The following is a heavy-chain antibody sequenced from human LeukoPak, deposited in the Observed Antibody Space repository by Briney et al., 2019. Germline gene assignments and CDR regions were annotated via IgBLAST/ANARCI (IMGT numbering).Heavy chain of an antibody. Sequence: SVKVSCKASVGSSNSYAIIWVRQAPGQGLEWMGGIIPIFGTTNYAQKFQGRVTITTDESSSTVYMQLSSLRSEDTAVYYCAIDDSSGFSDIWGQGTLVTVSS. CDR1: VGSSNSYA. CDR3: AIDDSSGFSDI. CDR2: IIPIFGTT. V-gene: IGHV1-69*05. D-gene: IGHD3-22*01. J-gene: IGHJ4*02.